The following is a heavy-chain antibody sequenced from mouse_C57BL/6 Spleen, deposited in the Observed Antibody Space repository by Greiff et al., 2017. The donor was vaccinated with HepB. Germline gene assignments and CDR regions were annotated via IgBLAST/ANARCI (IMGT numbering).Heavy chain of an antibody. V-gene: IGHV1-5*01. J-gene: IGHJ3*01. CDR3: TPYYDYEGAWFAY. Sequence: QLKQSGTVLARPGASVKMSCKTSGYTFTSYWMHWVKQRPGQGLEWIGAIYPGNSDTSYNQKFKGKAKLTAVTSASTAYMELSSLTNEDSAVYYCTPYYDYEGAWFAYWGQGTLVTVSA. CDR2: IYPGNSDT. CDR1: GYTFTSYW. D-gene: IGHD2-4*01.